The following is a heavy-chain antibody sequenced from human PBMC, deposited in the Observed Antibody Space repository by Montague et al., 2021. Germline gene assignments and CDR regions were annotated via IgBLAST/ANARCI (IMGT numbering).Heavy chain of an antibody. Sequence: SLRLSCAASGFNFTRFTMTWVRQAPGKGLEWLSYIVNSSTFIKYADSVKGRFTISRDNAENSVYLQMNYLRAEDTAVYYCARVSVGIVVVNMDVWGKGTTITV. V-gene: IGHV3-21*01. J-gene: IGHJ6*03. D-gene: IGHD2-2*03. CDR1: GFNFTRFT. CDR3: ARVSVGIVVVNMDV. CDR2: IVNSSTFI.